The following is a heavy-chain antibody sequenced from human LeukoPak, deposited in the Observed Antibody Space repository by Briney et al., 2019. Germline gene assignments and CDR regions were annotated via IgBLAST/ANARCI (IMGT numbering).Heavy chain of an antibody. CDR1: GGSISSSSYY. V-gene: IGHV4-39*01. CDR3: AEWGPQPFDY. CDR2: IYYSGST. J-gene: IGHJ4*02. Sequence: PSETLSLTCTVSGGSISSSSYYWGWIRQPPGKGLEWIGSIYYSGSTYYNPSLKSRVTISVDTSKNQFSLKLSSVTAADTAVYYCAEWGPQPFDYWGQGTLVTVSS. D-gene: IGHD7-27*01.